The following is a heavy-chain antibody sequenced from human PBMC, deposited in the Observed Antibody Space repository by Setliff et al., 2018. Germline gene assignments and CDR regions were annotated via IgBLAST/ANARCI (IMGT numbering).Heavy chain of an antibody. CDR3: ARAGYNYDYGDY. CDR2: IFYSGGS. CDR1: GVSVSSYF. Sequence: SETLSLTCTVSGVSVSSYFWSWIRQPPGKGLEWIGSIFYSGGSTYSDNLSLKSRATISRDISKNQFYLALTSVTAADTAVYYCARAGYNYDYGDYWGQGSLVTVSS. J-gene: IGHJ4*02. V-gene: IGHV4-59*02. D-gene: IGHD3-16*01.